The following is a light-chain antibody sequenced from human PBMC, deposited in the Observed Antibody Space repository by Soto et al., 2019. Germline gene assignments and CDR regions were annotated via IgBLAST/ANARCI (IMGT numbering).Light chain of an antibody. V-gene: IGKV3-20*01. CDR3: QQYGSLPFT. CDR1: QSVSNNY. J-gene: IGKJ3*01. Sequence: EIVLTQSPGTLSLSPGERATLSCRASQSVSNNYFAWYQQKHGQTPRLLIYDVSNRATGIPDRFSGSASGTDFTLPISRLEHEDFAVYYCQQYGSLPFTFGPGTKVDIK. CDR2: DVS.